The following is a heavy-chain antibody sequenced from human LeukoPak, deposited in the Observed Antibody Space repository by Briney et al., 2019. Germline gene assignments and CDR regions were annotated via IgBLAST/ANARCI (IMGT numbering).Heavy chain of an antibody. V-gene: IGHV3-33*01. CDR3: VRDPGNSAMDV. J-gene: IGHJ6*02. CDR2: IWYDGSKK. D-gene: IGHD2-21*01. Sequence: GGSLRLSCAASGFTFSTHGMHWVRQAPGKGLEWVAVIWYDGSKKYYADSVKGRFTISRDNSKNMMYLQMNSLRADDTAVYYCVRDPGNSAMDVWGQGTTVTVSS. CDR1: GFTFSTHG.